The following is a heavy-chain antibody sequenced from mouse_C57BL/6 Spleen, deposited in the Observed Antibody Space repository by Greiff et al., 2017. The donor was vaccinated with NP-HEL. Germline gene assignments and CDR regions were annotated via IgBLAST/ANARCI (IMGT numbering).Heavy chain of an antibody. V-gene: IGHV1-4*01. CDR3: ARHYDGRSYWYFDV. Sequence: QVQLQQSGAELARPGASVKMSCKASGYTFTSYTMHWVKQRPGQGLEWIGYINPSSGYTKYNQKFKDKATLTADKSSSTAYMQLSSLTSEDTAVYYCARHYDGRSYWYFDVWGTGTTVTVAS. CDR2: INPSSGYT. CDR1: GYTFTSYT. J-gene: IGHJ1*03. D-gene: IGHD1-1*01.